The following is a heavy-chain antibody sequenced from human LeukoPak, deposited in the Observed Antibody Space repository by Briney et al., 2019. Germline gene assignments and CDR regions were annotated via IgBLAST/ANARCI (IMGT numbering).Heavy chain of an antibody. Sequence: QPGGSLRLSCAASGFTFSSYWMHWVRQAPGKGLVWVSRINTAGSSTIYADSVKGRFTISRDNSKNTLYLQMNSLRAEDTAVYYCARDFSVAGPTKFDYRGQGTLVTVSS. V-gene: IGHV3-74*01. J-gene: IGHJ4*02. CDR1: GFTFSSYW. CDR2: INTAGSST. D-gene: IGHD6-19*01. CDR3: ARDFSVAGPTKFDY.